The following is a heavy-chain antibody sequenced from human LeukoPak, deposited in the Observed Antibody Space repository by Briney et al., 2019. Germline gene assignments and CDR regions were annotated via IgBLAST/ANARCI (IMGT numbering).Heavy chain of an antibody. CDR3: ARVWLSYPHLYFDY. D-gene: IGHD2-21*01. CDR2: IYYSGST. J-gene: IGHJ4*02. V-gene: IGHV4-59*01. CDR1: GGSISSYY. Sequence: SETLSLTCTVSGGSISSYYWSWIRQPPGKGLEWIGYIYYSGSTNYNPSLKSRVTISVDTSKNQFSLKLSSVTAADTAVYYCARVWLSYPHLYFDYWGQGTLVTVSS.